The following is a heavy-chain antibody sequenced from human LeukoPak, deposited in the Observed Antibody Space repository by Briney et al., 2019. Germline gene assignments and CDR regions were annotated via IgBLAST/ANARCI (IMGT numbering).Heavy chain of an antibody. CDR2: IYPGDSDT. V-gene: IGHV5-51*01. D-gene: IGHD6-19*01. Sequence: RSGESLKISCKGSGYSFISYWIGWVRQMPGKGLEWMGIIYPGDSDTRYSPFFQGQVTISADKSISTAYLQWNSLKASDTAMYYCARSGGWSSYYFDYWGQGTLVTVSS. J-gene: IGHJ4*02. CDR1: GYSFISYW. CDR3: ARSGGWSSYYFDY.